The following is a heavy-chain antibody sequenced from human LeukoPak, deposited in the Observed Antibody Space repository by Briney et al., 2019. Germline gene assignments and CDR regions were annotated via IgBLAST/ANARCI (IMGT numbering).Heavy chain of an antibody. D-gene: IGHD1-1*01. V-gene: IGHV4-34*01. CDR3: ARDGEATAGTVFDY. CDR2: INHSGST. CDR1: GGSFSGYY. J-gene: IGHJ4*02. Sequence: SETLSLACAVYGGSFSGYYWSWIRQPPGKGLEWIGEINHSGSTNYNPSLKSRVTISVDTSKNQFSLKLSSVTAADTAVYYCARDGEATAGTVFDYWGQGTLVTVSS.